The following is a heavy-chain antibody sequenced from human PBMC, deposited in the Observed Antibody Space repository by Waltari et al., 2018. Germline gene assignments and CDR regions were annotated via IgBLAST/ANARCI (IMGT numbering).Heavy chain of an antibody. J-gene: IGHJ4*02. CDR1: GFTFSSYS. Sequence: EVQLVESGGGLVKPGGSLRRSCAASGFTFSSYSMNWVRQAPGKGLGWVSSISSSSSYIYYADSVKGRFTISRDNAKNSLYLQMNSLRAEDTAVYYCARLSSSYYHDYWGQGTLVTVSS. V-gene: IGHV3-21*01. CDR2: ISSSSSYI. D-gene: IGHD6-6*01. CDR3: ARLSSSYYHDY.